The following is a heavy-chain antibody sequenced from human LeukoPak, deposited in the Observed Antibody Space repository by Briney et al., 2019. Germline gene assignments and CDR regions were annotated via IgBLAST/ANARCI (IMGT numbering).Heavy chain of an antibody. V-gene: IGHV1-18*04. CDR2: ISAYNGNT. CDR1: GYTFTGYY. Sequence: ASVKVSCKASGYTFTGYYMHWVRQAPGQGLEWMGWISAYNGNTNYAQKLQGRVTMTTDTSTSTAYMELRSLRSDDTAVYYCARGGRVLRYFDWLPTTYFDYWGQGTLVTVSS. J-gene: IGHJ4*02. CDR3: ARGGRVLRYFDWLPTTYFDY. D-gene: IGHD3-9*01.